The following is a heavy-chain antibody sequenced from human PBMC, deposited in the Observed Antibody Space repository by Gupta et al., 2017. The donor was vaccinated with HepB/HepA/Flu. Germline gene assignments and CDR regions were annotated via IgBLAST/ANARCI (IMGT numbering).Heavy chain of an antibody. CDR3: AREVDVPSTTDAFDV. Sequence: QVQLQESGPGLVKPSQTLSLTCSAFRGSVSRSGYFWSWLRQFPGKGLEWIAYINHRGNAFYNPSLGSRVAMSLDTSTNEFSLRLSSVSAADTAVYYCAREVDVPSTTDAFDVWGRGTMVTVS. J-gene: IGHJ3*01. CDR1: RGSVSRSGYF. CDR2: INHRGNA. V-gene: IGHV4-31*03. D-gene: IGHD5/OR15-5a*01.